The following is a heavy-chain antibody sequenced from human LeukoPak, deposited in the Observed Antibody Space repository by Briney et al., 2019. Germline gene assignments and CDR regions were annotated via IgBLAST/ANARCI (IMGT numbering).Heavy chain of an antibody. D-gene: IGHD6-19*01. CDR3: ARRYSSDWRGTVVY. V-gene: IGHV3-7*01. J-gene: IGHJ4*02. CDR1: GFTFSRYW. Sequence: RGSLRLSRAPSGFTFSRYWMSWVRQAPGKGLEGVANIKQDGSEKYYVDTLKGRFTISKDNAKNSLYLQMNILRAEDTAVFYCARRYSSDWRGTVVYWGQGTLGTVSS. CDR2: IKQDGSEK.